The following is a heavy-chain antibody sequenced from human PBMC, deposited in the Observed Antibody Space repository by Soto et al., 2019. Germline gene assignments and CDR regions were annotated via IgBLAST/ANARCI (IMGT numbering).Heavy chain of an antibody. CDR1: GGSISSSSYY. D-gene: IGHD1-26*01. CDR2: IYYSGST. J-gene: IGHJ6*02. Sequence: SETLSLTCTVSGGSISSSSYYWGWIRQPPGKGLEWIGSIYYSGSTYYNPSLKSRVTISVDTSKNQFSLKLSSVTAAYTAVYYCARHGRLYYYYGLDVWGQGTTVTVSS. CDR3: ARHGRLYYYYGLDV. V-gene: IGHV4-39*01.